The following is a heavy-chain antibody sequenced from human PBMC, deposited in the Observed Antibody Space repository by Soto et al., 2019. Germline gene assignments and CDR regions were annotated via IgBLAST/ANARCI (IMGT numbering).Heavy chain of an antibody. CDR2: IIPIFGTA. D-gene: IGHD2-2*01. CDR3: ARWEGYCSSTSCPGENWFDP. Sequence: QVQLVQSGAEVKKPGSSMKVSCKASGGTFSSYAISWVRQAPGQGLEWMGGIIPIFGTANYAQKFQGRVTITADESTSTAYMELSSLRSEDTAVYYCARWEGYCSSTSCPGENWFDPWGQGTLVTVSS. J-gene: IGHJ5*02. CDR1: GGTFSSYA. V-gene: IGHV1-69*01.